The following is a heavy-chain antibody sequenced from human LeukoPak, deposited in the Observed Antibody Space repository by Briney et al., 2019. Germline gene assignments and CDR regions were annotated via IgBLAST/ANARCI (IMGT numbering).Heavy chain of an antibody. D-gene: IGHD2-15*01. Sequence: GGSLRLSCAASGFTFSSYAMSWVRQAPGKGLEWVSAISGSGGSTYYADSVKGRFTISRDNSKNTLYLQMNSLRAEDTAVYYCAKVGYCSGGSCQSLLDYWGQGTLVTASS. CDR1: GFTFSSYA. CDR3: AKVGYCSGGSCQSLLDY. J-gene: IGHJ4*02. V-gene: IGHV3-23*01. CDR2: ISGSGGST.